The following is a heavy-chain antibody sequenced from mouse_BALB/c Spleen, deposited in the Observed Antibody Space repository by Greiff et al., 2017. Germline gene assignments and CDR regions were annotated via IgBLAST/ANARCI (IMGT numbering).Heavy chain of an antibody. CDR1: GFTFSSFG. V-gene: IGHV5-17*02. D-gene: IGHD2-14*01. CDR3: ARGDAYYRYDGVFAY. CDR2: ISSGSSTI. Sequence: EVQLVESGGGLVQPGGSRKLSCAASGFTFSSFGMHWVRQAPEKGLEWVAYISSGSSTIYYADTVKGRFTISRDNPKNTLFLQMTSLRSEDTAMYYCARGDAYYRYDGVFAYWGQGTLVTVSA. J-gene: IGHJ3*01.